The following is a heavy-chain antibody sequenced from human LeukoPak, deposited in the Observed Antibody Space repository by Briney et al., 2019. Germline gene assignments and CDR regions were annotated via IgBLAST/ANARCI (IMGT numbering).Heavy chain of an antibody. Sequence: SETLSLTCAVYGGSFSGYYWSWIRQPPGKGLEWIGEINHSGSTNYNPSLKSRVTISVDTSKNQFSLKLSSVTAADTAVYYCARSYRGPGWQLPNQVFDYWGQGTLVTVSS. V-gene: IGHV4-34*01. D-gene: IGHD6-6*01. CDR3: ARSYRGPGWQLPNQVFDY. J-gene: IGHJ4*02. CDR1: GGSFSGYY. CDR2: INHSGST.